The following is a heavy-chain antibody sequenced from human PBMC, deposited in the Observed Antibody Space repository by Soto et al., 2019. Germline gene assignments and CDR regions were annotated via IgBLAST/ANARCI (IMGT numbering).Heavy chain of an antibody. CDR1: GGSISSSSYY. CDR2: IYYSGST. D-gene: IGHD4-17*01. Sequence: ASETLSLTCTVSGGSISSSSYYWGWIRQPPGKGLEWIGSIYYSGSTYYNPSLKSRVTISVDTSKNQFSLKLSSVTAADTAVYYCARLGITTVTTRGGLDYWGQGTLVTVSS. V-gene: IGHV4-39*01. J-gene: IGHJ4*02. CDR3: ARLGITTVTTRGGLDY.